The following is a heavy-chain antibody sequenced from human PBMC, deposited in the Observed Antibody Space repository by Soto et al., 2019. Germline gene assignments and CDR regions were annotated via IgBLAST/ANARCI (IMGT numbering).Heavy chain of an antibody. D-gene: IGHD3-22*01. CDR3: AQRRYYDSTGYFDY. J-gene: IGHJ4*02. CDR2: IYHVGST. V-gene: IGHV4-4*02. CDR1: GGSISTGNW. Sequence: SETLSLTCAVSGGSISTGNWWSWLRQSPGKGLEWVGEIYHVGSTNYNPSLKSRVTISVDKSKSQFSLELRSLTAADTAVYYCAQRRYYDSTGYFDYWGQGTLVTVSS.